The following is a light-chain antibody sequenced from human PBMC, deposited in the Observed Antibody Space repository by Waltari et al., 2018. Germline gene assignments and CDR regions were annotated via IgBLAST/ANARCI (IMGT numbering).Light chain of an antibody. CDR3: QQSYSTPQSA. V-gene: IGKV1-39*01. J-gene: IGKJ5*01. Sequence: DIQMTQSPSSLSASVGDRVTITCRASQSINKYLNWYQHKPGKAPKLLIYGASSFYSGIPSRFSGSGSGTDFTLTINNLQVEDFATYYCQQSYSTPQSAFGQGTRLEIK. CDR1: QSINKY. CDR2: GAS.